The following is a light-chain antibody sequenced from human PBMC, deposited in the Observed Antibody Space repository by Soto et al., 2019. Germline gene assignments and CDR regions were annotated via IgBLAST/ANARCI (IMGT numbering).Light chain of an antibody. V-gene: IGKV1-5*01. J-gene: IGKJ3*01. Sequence: MTQSPSTLSASVGDRVTITCRASQSISRSLAWYQQKPGKAPNLLIYDASSLESGVPSRFSGSGFGTEFTLTISSLQPDDFATYYCQQYNSYLLTFGPGTTVDIK. CDR2: DAS. CDR3: QQYNSYLLT. CDR1: QSISRS.